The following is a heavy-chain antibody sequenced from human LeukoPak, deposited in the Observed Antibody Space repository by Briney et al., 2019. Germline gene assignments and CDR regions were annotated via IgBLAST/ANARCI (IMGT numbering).Heavy chain of an antibody. CDR2: INPNSGGT. CDR3: ARVLGSGWSVDY. D-gene: IGHD6-19*01. CDR1: GYTFTGYY. Sequence: GASVKVSCKASGYTFTGYYMHWVRQAPGQGLEWMGWINPNSGGTNYTQKSQGRVTMTRDTSITTAYKELSRLRSDDTAVYYCARVLGSGWSVDYWGQGTLVTVSS. J-gene: IGHJ4*02. V-gene: IGHV1-2*02.